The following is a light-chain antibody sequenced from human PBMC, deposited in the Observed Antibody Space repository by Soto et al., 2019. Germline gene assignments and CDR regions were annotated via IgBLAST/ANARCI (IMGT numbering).Light chain of an antibody. J-gene: IGKJ5*01. CDR1: LDIGDY. CDR2: DAS. V-gene: IGKV1-33*01. Sequence: DIQMTQSPSSLSASVGDRVTITCQASLDIGDYLNWYQWKPGTAPKLLIYDASNLEIGVPSRFSGSGSGTHFSLTISNLQPEDFATYYCQMYDDVPPVITFGQGTRLEI. CDR3: QMYDDVPPVIT.